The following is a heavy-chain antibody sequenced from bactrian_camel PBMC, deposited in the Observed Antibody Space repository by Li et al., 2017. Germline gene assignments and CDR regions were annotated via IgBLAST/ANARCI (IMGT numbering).Heavy chain of an antibody. Sequence: QLVESGGGLVQPGGSLRLSCAASGFTFSPYCMAWFRRAPGKEREGLATIYPGPGHTSYLDAVKGRFTISRENDKNTVHLQMNNLKPEDTAMYYCVDDCYGSRYYLARRTNVWGQGTQVTVS. J-gene: IGHJ4*01. V-gene: IGHV3S25*01. D-gene: IGHD6*01. CDR1: GFTFSPYC. CDR3: VDDCYGSRYYLARRTNV. CDR2: IYPGPGHT.